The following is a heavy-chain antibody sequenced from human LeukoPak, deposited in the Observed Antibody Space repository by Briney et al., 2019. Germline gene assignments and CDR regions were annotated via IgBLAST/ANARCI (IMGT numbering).Heavy chain of an antibody. D-gene: IGHD2-2*01. Sequence: AASVKVSCKASGYTFTDYYMHWVRQAPGQGVEWMGRINPNRGGTNYAQKFQGRVTMTRDTSISTVYMELSSLRSDDTAVYFCARHVYCRSTSCSYYYYYMDVWGKGTTVTVSS. CDR2: INPNRGGT. CDR1: GYTFTDYY. J-gene: IGHJ6*03. CDR3: ARHVYCRSTSCSYYYYYMDV. V-gene: IGHV1-2*06.